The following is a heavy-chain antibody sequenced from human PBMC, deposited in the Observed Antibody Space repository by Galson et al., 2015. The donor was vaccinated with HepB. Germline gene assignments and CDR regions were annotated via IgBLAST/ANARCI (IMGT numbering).Heavy chain of an antibody. CDR1: GGSFSGYY. J-gene: IGHJ1*01. V-gene: IGHV4-34*01. D-gene: IGHD3-22*01. Sequence: TLSLTCAVYGGSFSGYYWSWIRQPPGKGLEWIGEINHSGSTNYNPSLKSRVTISVDTSKNQFSLKLSSVTAADTAVYYCARGILGKYYYDSSGLSSYFQHWGQGTLVTVSS. CDR3: ARGILGKYYYDSSGLSSYFQH. CDR2: INHSGST.